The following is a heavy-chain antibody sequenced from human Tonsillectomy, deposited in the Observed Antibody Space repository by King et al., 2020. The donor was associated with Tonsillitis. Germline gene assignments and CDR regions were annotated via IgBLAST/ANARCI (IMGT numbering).Heavy chain of an antibody. Sequence: VQLVESGGDLVQPGGSLRLSCAASGFTFSRYKMNWVRQAPGKGLEWISYIDTLSDTIYYADSVKGRFTISRDNAKNSLFLQMNSLRVEDTATYDCAGGEVPRIAYWYFDLWGRGTLVTVSS. CDR2: IDTLSDTI. D-gene: IGHD1-26*01. CDR3: AGGEVPRIAYWYFDL. V-gene: IGHV3-48*01. CDR1: GFTFSRYK. J-gene: IGHJ2*01.